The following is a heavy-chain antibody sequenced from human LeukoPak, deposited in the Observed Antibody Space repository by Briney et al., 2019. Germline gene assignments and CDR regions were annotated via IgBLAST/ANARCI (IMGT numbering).Heavy chain of an antibody. CDR1: GFTFSSYG. V-gene: IGHV3-30*18. D-gene: IGHD4-17*01. CDR2: ISYDGSNK. CDR3: AKDYGDYNFDY. Sequence: GGSLRLSCAASGFTFSSYGMHWVRQAPGKGLEWVAVISYDGSNKYYADSVKGRFTISRDNSKNTLYLQMNSLRVEDTAVYYCAKDYGDYNFDYWGQGTLVTVSS. J-gene: IGHJ4*02.